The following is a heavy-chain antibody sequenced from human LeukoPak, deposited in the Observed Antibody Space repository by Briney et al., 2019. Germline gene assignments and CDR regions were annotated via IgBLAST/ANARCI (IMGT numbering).Heavy chain of an antibody. CDR3: TRDLGVAGRWPQYRQSLSFDY. CDR1: GFTFGDYA. V-gene: IGHV3-49*04. D-gene: IGHD5-24*01. CDR2: IRSKAYGGTT. J-gene: IGHJ4*02. Sequence: PGGSLRLSCTASGFTFGDYAMSWVRQAPGKGLEWVGFIRSKAYGGTTEYAASVKGRFTISRDDSKSIAYLQMNSLKTEDTAVYYCTRDLGVAGRWPQYRQSLSFDYWGQGTLVTVSS.